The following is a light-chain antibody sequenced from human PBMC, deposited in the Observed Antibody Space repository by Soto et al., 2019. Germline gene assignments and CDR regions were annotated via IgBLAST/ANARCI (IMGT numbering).Light chain of an antibody. Sequence: EMVMTQSPATLSVSPGERATLSCRASQSISDNLAWYQQKPGQAPRLLIYAASTRATGIPARISGSGSGTEFTLTISSLQSEDFAVYYCQQYDNWPKTFGQGTKV. V-gene: IGKV3-15*01. CDR3: QQYDNWPKT. J-gene: IGKJ1*01. CDR1: QSISDN. CDR2: AAS.